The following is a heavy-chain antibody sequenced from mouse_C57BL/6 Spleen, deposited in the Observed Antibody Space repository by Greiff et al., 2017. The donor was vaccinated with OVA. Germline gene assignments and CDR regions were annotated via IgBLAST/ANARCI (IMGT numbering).Heavy chain of an antibody. CDR3: ARGYYYGSSPFDY. CDR2: ISDGGSYT. Sequence: EVMLVESGGGFVKPGGSLKLSCAASGFTFSSYAMSWVRPTPEKRLEWVATISDGGSYTYYPDNVKGRFTISRDNAKNNLYLQMSHLKSEDTAMYYGARGYYYGSSPFDYWGQGTTLTVSS. V-gene: IGHV5-4*03. J-gene: IGHJ2*01. D-gene: IGHD1-1*01. CDR1: GFTFSSYA.